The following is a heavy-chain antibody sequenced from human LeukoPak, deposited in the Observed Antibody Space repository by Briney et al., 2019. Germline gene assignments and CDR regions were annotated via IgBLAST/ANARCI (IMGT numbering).Heavy chain of an antibody. J-gene: IGHJ3*02. D-gene: IGHD1-1*01. CDR3: AKDANGYLARDAFDI. CDR2: IQYDGSNK. Sequence: GGSLRLSCAASGLSFSSYGMHWVRQAPGKGIEWVAFIQYDGSNKFYADSVKGRFTISRDNSKNTLYLQMNSLRAEDTAVYYCAKDANGYLARDAFDIWGQGTMVTVSS. CDR1: GLSFSSYG. V-gene: IGHV3-30*02.